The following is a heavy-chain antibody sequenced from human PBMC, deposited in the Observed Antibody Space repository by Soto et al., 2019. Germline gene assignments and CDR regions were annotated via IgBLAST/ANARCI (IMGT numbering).Heavy chain of an antibody. Sequence: SETLSLTCTVSGGSISSSSYYWGWIRQPPGKGLEWIESIFYSGTTYYNPSLKSRVIISLDTSKNQFSLKLNSTTAADTAVYYFSRPEPFPAAGPYWGPGTLVTLSS. D-gene: IGHD6-13*01. CDR2: IFYSGTT. J-gene: IGHJ4*02. V-gene: IGHV4-39*01. CDR1: GGSISSSSYY. CDR3: SRPEPFPAAGPY.